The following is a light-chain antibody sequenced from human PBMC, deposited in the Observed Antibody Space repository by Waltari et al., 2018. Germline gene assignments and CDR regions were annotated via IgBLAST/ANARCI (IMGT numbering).Light chain of an antibody. CDR2: EAS. V-gene: IGKV1-5*03. CDR3: QQYNDFSPWT. Sequence: DIQMTQSPSTLSASVGDRVIITCRASQSIGKWLAWYQQKPGKAPKVLIYEASSLESGVPSRFSGSGSGAEFTLTISSLQPDDLATYYCQQYNDFSPWTFGQGTKVEIK. J-gene: IGKJ1*01. CDR1: QSIGKW.